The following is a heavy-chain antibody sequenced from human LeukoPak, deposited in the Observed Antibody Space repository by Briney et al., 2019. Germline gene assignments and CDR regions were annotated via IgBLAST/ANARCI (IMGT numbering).Heavy chain of an antibody. CDR1: GGSISSSSYY. D-gene: IGHD2-2*01. CDR3: ARGEVVPAAPDY. CDR2: IYHSGST. V-gene: IGHV4-39*01. J-gene: IGHJ4*02. Sequence: SETLSLTCTVSGGSISSSSYYWGWIRQPPGKGLEWIGSIYHSGSTYYNPSLKSRVTISVDTSKNQFSLKLSSVTAADTAVYYCARGEVVPAAPDYWGQGTPVTVSS.